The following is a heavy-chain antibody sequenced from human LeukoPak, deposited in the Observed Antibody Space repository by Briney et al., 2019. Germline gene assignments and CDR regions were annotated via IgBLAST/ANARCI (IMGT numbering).Heavy chain of an antibody. CDR3: ARGARMAAAGMEIQH. J-gene: IGHJ1*01. V-gene: IGHV3-30*01. D-gene: IGHD6-13*01. CDR1: GFTFRSYA. Sequence: GGSLRLSCAASGFTFRSYAMHWVRHAPGKGLEWVAVISYDGSNKYYADSVKGRFTISRDNSKNTLYLQMNSLRAEDTAVYYCARGARMAAAGMEIQHWGQGTLVTVSS. CDR2: ISYDGSNK.